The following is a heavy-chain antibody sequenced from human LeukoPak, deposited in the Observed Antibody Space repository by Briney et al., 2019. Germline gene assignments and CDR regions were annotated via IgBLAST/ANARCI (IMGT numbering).Heavy chain of an antibody. CDR2: IKKDGSDK. CDR3: ARVPGTSNYYGSGSPDY. D-gene: IGHD3-10*01. V-gene: IGHV3-7*04. CDR1: GFPFSSYW. Sequence: GGSLRLSCAASGFPFSSYWMSWVRQAPGKGLEWVANIKKDGSDKHYVASVKGRFTISRDNAKNSLYLQMNSLRAEDTAVYYCARVPGTSNYYGSGSPDYWGQGTLVTVSS. J-gene: IGHJ4*02.